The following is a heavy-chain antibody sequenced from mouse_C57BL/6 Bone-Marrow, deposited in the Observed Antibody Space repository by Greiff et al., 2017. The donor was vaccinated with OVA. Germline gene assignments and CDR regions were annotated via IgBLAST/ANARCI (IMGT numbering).Heavy chain of an antibody. CDR2: INPNNGGT. CDR3: ASTRIGITTVYFDY. V-gene: IGHV1-26*01. Sequence: VQLQQPGTELVKPGASVKLSCKASGYTFTDYYMNWVKQSHGKSLEWIGDINPNNGGTSYNQKFKGKATLTVDKSSSTAYMELRSLTSEDSAVYYCASTRIGITTVYFDYWGQGTTLTVSS. CDR1: GYTFTDYY. J-gene: IGHJ2*01. D-gene: IGHD1-1*01.